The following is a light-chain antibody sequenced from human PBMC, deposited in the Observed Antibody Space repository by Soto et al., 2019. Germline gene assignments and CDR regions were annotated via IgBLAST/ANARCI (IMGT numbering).Light chain of an antibody. CDR1: QSVSSNY. J-gene: IGKJ1*01. Sequence: EIVLTQSPGTLSLSPGERATLSCRASQSVSSNYLAGYRRKPGQAPRLLIYGASNRATDIPGRFSGSGSGTDFTLTTNRLEPEDFAVYYCQQYGSSPPTFGPGTRVEIK. V-gene: IGKV3-20*01. CDR2: GAS. CDR3: QQYGSSPPT.